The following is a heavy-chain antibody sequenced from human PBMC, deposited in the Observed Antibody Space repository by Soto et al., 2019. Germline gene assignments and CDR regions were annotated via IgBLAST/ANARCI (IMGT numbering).Heavy chain of an antibody. V-gene: IGHV3-15*01. CDR2: IKGESDGGTT. Sequence: PGGSLRLSCEASGFTISGCSMNWVRQAPGKGLEWLGRIKGESDGGTTDYATPVKGRFSISRDQSKDTLYLHMNSLKTEDTAVYYCTTGLSNGYYNFDYWGQGTPVTVSS. D-gene: IGHD3-22*01. CDR1: GFTISGCS. CDR3: TTGLSNGYYNFDY. J-gene: IGHJ4*02.